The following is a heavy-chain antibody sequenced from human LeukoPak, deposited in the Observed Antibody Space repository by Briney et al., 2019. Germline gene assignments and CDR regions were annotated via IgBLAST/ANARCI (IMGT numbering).Heavy chain of an antibody. CDR1: GDSIIPYY. CDR2: ISYNGIT. J-gene: IGHJ1*01. Sequence: SETLSLTCSVSGDSIIPYYWSWIRLTPGKGLEWIGYISYNGITNYSPSFKSRVTISMDTSKTQFSLRLTSVAAADTAVYYFGGGGGGGASVDEYFQHWGQGSPVTVSS. CDR3: GGGGGGGASVDEYFQH. D-gene: IGHD3-16*01. V-gene: IGHV4-59*01.